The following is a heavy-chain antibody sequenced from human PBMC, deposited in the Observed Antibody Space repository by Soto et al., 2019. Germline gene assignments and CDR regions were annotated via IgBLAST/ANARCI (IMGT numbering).Heavy chain of an antibody. CDR2: VYIDGGT. D-gene: IGHD3-3*01. CDR1: GFIVTNTY. CDR3: AREPLWSGSLPLDAFDI. J-gene: IGHJ3*02. V-gene: IGHV3-53*01. Sequence: EVKLVQSGGGLIQPGGSLRLSCTASGFIVTNTYMSWVRQAPGKGLEWVSVVYIDGGTEYADPVKGRFTTFRVNSKNTLHLQMNSLRAEDTAVYYCAREPLWSGSLPLDAFDIWGQGTMVTVSS.